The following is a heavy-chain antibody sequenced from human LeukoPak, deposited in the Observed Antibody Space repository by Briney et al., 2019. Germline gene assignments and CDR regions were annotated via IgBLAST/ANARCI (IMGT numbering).Heavy chain of an antibody. CDR1: GFTFSSYV. V-gene: IGHV3-23*01. Sequence: GGSLRLSCAASGFTFSSYVMSWVRQAPGKGLEWASGISGSGDNTYYADSVKGRFTISRDNSKNTLYVQVNSLGTEDTAAYYCAKGSYYDSSGSSYFDYWGQGTLVTVSS. D-gene: IGHD3-22*01. CDR2: ISGSGDNT. J-gene: IGHJ4*02. CDR3: AKGSYYDSSGSSYFDY.